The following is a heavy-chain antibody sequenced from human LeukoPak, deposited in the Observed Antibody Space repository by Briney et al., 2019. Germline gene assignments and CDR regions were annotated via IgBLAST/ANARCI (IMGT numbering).Heavy chain of an antibody. CDR3: ARDEYQLLGEDWFDP. V-gene: IGHV1-18*01. Sequence: ASVKVSCKASGYTFTSYGISWVRQAPGQGLEWMGWISAYNGNTNYAQKLQGRVTMTTDTSTSTAYMELRSLRSDDTAVYYCARDEYQLLGEDWFDPWGQGTLVTVSS. CDR2: ISAYNGNT. CDR1: GYTFTSYG. D-gene: IGHD2-2*01. J-gene: IGHJ5*02.